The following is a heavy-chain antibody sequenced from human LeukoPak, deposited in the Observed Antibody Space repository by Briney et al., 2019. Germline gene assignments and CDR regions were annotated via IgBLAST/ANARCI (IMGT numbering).Heavy chain of an antibody. CDR2: INHSGST. Sequence: PSETLSLTCAVYGGSFSGYYWSWIRQPPGKGLEWIGEINHSGSTNYNPSLKSRVTISVDTSKNQFSLKLSSVTAADTAVYYCARVWKGYFWSGYYTENWFDPWGQGTLVTVSS. CDR1: GGSFSGYY. CDR3: ARVWKGYFWSGYYTENWFDP. V-gene: IGHV4-34*01. J-gene: IGHJ5*02. D-gene: IGHD3-3*01.